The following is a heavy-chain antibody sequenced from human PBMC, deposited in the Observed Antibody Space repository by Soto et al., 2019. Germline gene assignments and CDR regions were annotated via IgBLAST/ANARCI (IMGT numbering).Heavy chain of an antibody. Sequence: GGSLRLSCAASGFTFSSYAMHWDRQAPGKGLEWVAVISYDRSNKYYADSVKGRFTISRDNSKNTLYLQMNSLRAEDTAVYYCASSGGYSSGWPTYYYYGMDVWGQGTAVTVSS. D-gene: IGHD6-19*01. CDR1: GFTFSSYA. CDR3: ASSGGYSSGWPTYYYYGMDV. CDR2: ISYDRSNK. V-gene: IGHV3-30-3*01. J-gene: IGHJ6*02.